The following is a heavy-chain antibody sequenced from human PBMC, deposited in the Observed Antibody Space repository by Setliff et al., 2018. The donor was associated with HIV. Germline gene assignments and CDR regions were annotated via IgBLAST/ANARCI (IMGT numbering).Heavy chain of an antibody. CDR2: INRGGST. Sequence: SETLSLTCAVYGGSFSDYYWSWIRQPPGKGLEWIGEINRGGSTNYNPSLKSRVTISVDTSKNQFSLKLSSVTAADTAVYYCARGRFVGFDYWGQGTLVTVSS. D-gene: IGHD3-16*02. CDR3: ARGRFVGFDY. J-gene: IGHJ4*02. V-gene: IGHV4-34*01. CDR1: GGSFSDYY.